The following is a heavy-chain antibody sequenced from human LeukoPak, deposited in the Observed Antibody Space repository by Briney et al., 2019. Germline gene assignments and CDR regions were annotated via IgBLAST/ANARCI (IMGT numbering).Heavy chain of an antibody. CDR2: IWYDGSNK. CDR1: GFTFSSYG. CDR3: AKDHYGDYGYFDL. D-gene: IGHD4-17*01. V-gene: IGHV3-33*06. J-gene: IGHJ2*01. Sequence: PGRSLRLSCAASGFTFSSYGMHWVRQASGKGQEWVAVIWYDGSNKYYADSVKGRFTISRDNSKNTLYLQMNSLRAEDTAVYYCAKDHYGDYGYFDLWGRGTLVTVPS.